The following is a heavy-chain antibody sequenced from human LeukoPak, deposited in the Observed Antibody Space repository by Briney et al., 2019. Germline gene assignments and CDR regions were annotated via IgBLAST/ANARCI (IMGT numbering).Heavy chain of an antibody. Sequence: GGSLRLSCAASGFTFSSYGMHWVRQAPGKGLEWVAFIRFDGSNKYYADSVKGRFTISRDNSKNTLYLQMNSRRAEDTPVYYCAKDSYTCPDYWGQGTLVTVSS. J-gene: IGHJ4*02. V-gene: IGHV3-30*02. CDR2: IRFDGSNK. D-gene: IGHD2-2*02. CDR1: GFTFSSYG. CDR3: AKDSYTCPDY.